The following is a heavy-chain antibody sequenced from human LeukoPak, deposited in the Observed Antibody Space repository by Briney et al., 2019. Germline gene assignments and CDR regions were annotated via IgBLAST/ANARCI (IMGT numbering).Heavy chain of an antibody. V-gene: IGHV4-34*01. CDR3: ARRGGDEYSYQYYFDY. J-gene: IGHJ4*02. CDR2: INHSGST. Sequence: PSETLSLTCAVYGGSFSGYYWSWIRQPPGKGLEWIGEINHSGSTNYNPSLKSRVTISVDTSKSQFSLKLSSVTAADTAVYYCARRGGDEYSYQYYFDYWGQGTLVTVSS. CDR1: GGSFSGYY. D-gene: IGHD5-18*01.